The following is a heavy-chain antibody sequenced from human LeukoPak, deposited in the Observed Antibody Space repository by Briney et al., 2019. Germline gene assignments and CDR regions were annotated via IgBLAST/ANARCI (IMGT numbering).Heavy chain of an antibody. D-gene: IGHD3-22*01. CDR2: INHSGST. J-gene: IGHJ4*02. CDR1: GGSFSGYY. CDR3: ARGPNYYDSSGNTWHFDY. Sequence: PSETLSLTCAVYGGSFSGYYWNWIRQPPGKGLEWIGEINHSGSTNYNPSLKSRVTISVDTSKNQFSLKLSSVTAADTAVYYCARGPNYYDSSGNTWHFDYWGQGTLVTVSS. V-gene: IGHV4-34*01.